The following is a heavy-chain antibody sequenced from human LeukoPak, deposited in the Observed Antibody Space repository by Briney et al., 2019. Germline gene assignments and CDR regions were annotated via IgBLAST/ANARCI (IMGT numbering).Heavy chain of an antibody. Sequence: GGSLRLSCAASGFTVSSNYMSWVRQAPGKGLEWVSVIYSDGSTYYADSVKGRFTISRDNSKNTLYLQVNSLRAEDTAVYYCARDGQLGRFDYWGQGTLVTVSS. J-gene: IGHJ4*02. D-gene: IGHD5-24*01. CDR3: ARDGQLGRFDY. V-gene: IGHV3-66*01. CDR1: GFTVSSNY. CDR2: IYSDGST.